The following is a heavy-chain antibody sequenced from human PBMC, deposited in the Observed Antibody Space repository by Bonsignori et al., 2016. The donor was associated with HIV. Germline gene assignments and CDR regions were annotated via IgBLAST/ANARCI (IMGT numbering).Heavy chain of an antibody. Sequence: WIRQPPGKGLEWVSVISADGSRTSYADSVKGRFTIARDNFMNTLYLQMNSLRAEDTALYYCARDRSSLYYAFDYWGQGTLVTVSS. CDR2: ISADGSRT. D-gene: IGHD1-26*01. J-gene: IGHJ4*02. V-gene: IGHV3-23*03. CDR3: ARDRSSLYYAFDY.